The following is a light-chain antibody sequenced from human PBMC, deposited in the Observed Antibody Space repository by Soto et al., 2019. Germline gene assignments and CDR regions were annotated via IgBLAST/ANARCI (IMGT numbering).Light chain of an antibody. J-gene: IGLJ1*01. CDR3: QSYDNTLRGFV. CDR2: GND. Sequence: QSLLTQPPSVSGAPGQRVTISCTGSSSNIGAPYDVQWYQQLPGTAPKLLIYGNDKRPFGVPGRFSASRSGTSASLAITGLQAEDEADFYCQSYDNTLRGFVFGTGTKVTVL. V-gene: IGLV1-40*01. CDR1: SSNIGAPYD.